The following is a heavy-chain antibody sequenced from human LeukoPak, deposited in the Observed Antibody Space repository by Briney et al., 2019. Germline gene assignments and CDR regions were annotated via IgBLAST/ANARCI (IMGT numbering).Heavy chain of an antibody. CDR3: ARGGFYCGDDCYVDY. J-gene: IGHJ4*02. CDR2: INRSGST. V-gene: IGHV4-34*01. D-gene: IGHD2-21*02. Sequence: SETLSLTCAVSGGSLSYYYWSWIRQSPEKGVEWIGEINRSGSTNYNPSLKSRVTISVDTSKNKFSLKLSSVTAADTAVYYCARGGFYCGDDCYVDYWGQGTLVTVSS. CDR1: GGSLSYYY.